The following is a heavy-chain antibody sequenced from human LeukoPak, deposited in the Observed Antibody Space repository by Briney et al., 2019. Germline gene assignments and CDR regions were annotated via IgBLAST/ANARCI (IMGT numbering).Heavy chain of an antibody. CDR1: GFTFSSSA. Sequence: GGSLRLSCAASGFTFSSSAMHWVRQVLGKGLEFVSAISSSGGTTYYADSVKGRFTISRDNSKNTLYLQMGSLRAEDMAVYYCARSASYSGHFDYWGQGTLVTVSS. V-gene: IGHV3-64*02. CDR2: ISSSGGTT. CDR3: ARSASYSGHFDY. J-gene: IGHJ4*02. D-gene: IGHD1-26*01.